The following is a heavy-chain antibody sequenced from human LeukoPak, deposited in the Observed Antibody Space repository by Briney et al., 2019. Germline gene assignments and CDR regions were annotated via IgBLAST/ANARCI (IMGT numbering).Heavy chain of an antibody. D-gene: IGHD6-19*01. CDR2: ISGSGTTI. CDR1: GFTISSYE. V-gene: IGHV3-48*03. Sequence: GGSLRLSCVASGFTISSYEMNWLRQSSGKGLEWVSYISGSGTTIYYADSVKGRFTISRDNADNSLYLQMNSLRAEDTAVYYCARSVQWLPYWGQGTLVTVSS. CDR3: ARSVQWLPY. J-gene: IGHJ4*02.